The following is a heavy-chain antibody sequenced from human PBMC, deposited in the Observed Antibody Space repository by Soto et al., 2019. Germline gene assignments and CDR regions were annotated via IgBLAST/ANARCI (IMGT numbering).Heavy chain of an antibody. D-gene: IGHD3-9*01. CDR2: ISGSGGST. J-gene: IGHJ4*02. CDR3: AKDGAQHWGSWYYDILTGYYTGGYFDY. CDR1: GFTFSSYA. Sequence: GGSLRLSCAASGFTFSSYAMSWVRQAPGKGLEWVSAISGSGGSTYYADSVKGRFTISRDNSKNTLYLQMNSLRAEDTAVYYCAKDGAQHWGSWYYDILTGYYTGGYFDYWGQGTLVTVSS. V-gene: IGHV3-23*01.